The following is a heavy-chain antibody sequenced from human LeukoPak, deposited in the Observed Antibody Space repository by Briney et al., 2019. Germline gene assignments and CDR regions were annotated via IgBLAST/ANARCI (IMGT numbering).Heavy chain of an antibody. Sequence: GGTLRLSCAASGFSFSSYGMSWVRQAPGKGLEWVSGISDSGDSTYYADSVKGRFTISRDISKNTLFLQMNSLRAEDTAVYYCAKIQGWFNAAFHIGGQGTMVTVSS. D-gene: IGHD6-19*01. CDR3: AKIQGWFNAAFHI. V-gene: IGHV3-23*01. CDR2: ISDSGDST. J-gene: IGHJ3*02. CDR1: GFSFSSYG.